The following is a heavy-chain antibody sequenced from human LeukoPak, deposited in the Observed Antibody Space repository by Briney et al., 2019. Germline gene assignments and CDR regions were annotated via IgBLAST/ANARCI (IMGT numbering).Heavy chain of an antibody. CDR2: INSDRSST. CDR3: ARDWLGWFGELLYNYMDV. Sequence: PGGALRLSCAASGFTFSSYWMHWLGQAPGKGLVGVSRINSDRSSTRYADSVKGRFTISRDNAKNTLYLQMNSLRAEDTAVYYCARDWLGWFGELLYNYMDVWGKGTTVTVSS. D-gene: IGHD3-10*01. J-gene: IGHJ6*03. CDR1: GFTFSSYW. V-gene: IGHV3-74*01.